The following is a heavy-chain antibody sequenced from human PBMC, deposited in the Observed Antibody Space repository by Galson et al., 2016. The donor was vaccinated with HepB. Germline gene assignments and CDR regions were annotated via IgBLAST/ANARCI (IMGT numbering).Heavy chain of an antibody. Sequence: SVKVSCKASGGTFTNYGFSWVRQAPGQGLQWIGGIIPIFGPPTYAQNFQGRVTITADESTSTAYMELTRLRDEDTAVYFCAGGDQWRHIAAPGLRIFDYWGPGTMVTVSS. D-gene: IGHD6-13*01. V-gene: IGHV1-69*13. J-gene: IGHJ4*02. CDR3: AGGDQWRHIAAPGLRIFDY. CDR2: IIPIFGPP. CDR1: GGTFTNYG.